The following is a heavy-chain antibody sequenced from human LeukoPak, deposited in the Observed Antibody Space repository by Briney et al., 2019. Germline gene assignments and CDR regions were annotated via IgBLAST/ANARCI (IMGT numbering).Heavy chain of an antibody. CDR2: ISWNSGTM. CDR1: GFTFDDYA. CDR3: AKDLDTMVRGLIIKPTYYYYGMDV. D-gene: IGHD3-10*01. J-gene: IGHJ6*02. Sequence: GGSLRLSCAASGFTFDDYAMHWVRQAPGKGLEWVSGISWNSGTMGYADSVKGRFTISRDNAKNSLYLQMNSLRAEDTALYYCAKDLDTMVRGLIIKPTYYYYGMDVWGQGTTVIVSS. V-gene: IGHV3-9*01.